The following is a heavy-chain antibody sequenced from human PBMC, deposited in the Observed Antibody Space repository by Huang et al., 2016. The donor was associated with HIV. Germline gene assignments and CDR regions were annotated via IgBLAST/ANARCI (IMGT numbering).Heavy chain of an antibody. Sequence: QVQLVQSGAEVKKPGSSVKVSCKASGGTFSSYAISWVRQAPGQGLEWMGGISPSFGTANYAQKFQGRVTITADESTSTAYMELSSLRSEDTAVYYCARARGYYDSSVSYYFDYWGQGTLVTVSS. CDR2: ISPSFGTA. D-gene: IGHD3-22*01. J-gene: IGHJ4*02. CDR3: ARARGYYDSSVSYYFDY. V-gene: IGHV1-69*13. CDR1: GGTFSSYA.